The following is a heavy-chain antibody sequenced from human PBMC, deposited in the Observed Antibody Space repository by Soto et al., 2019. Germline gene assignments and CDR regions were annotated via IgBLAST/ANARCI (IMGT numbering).Heavy chain of an antibody. Sequence: EVQLVESGGSLVQPGWSLRLSCAASGFTFSSYAMHWVRQAPGKGLEYVSAISSNGGSIVKGRFTISRDNSKNTLYLQMGSLRAEDMAVYYCARLHNYHYALDVWGQGTTVTVSS. CDR3: ARLHNYHYALDV. D-gene: IGHD4-4*01. CDR2: ISSNGGSI. J-gene: IGHJ6*02. CDR1: GFTFSSYA. V-gene: IGHV3-64*01.